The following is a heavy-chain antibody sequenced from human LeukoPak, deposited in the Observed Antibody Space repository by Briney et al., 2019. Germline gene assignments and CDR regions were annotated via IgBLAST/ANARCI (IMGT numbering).Heavy chain of an antibody. CDR3: ARRLRFGDYLPDF. J-gene: IGHJ4*02. Sequence: GGSLRLSCVASGFTFTDYAMHWVRQAPGKGLEWVGVISYDGTNKYYGDSVKGRFTISRDNSRNTLYLQMSSLRTEDAALYYCARRLRFGDYLPDFWGQGTLVSVSS. D-gene: IGHD4-17*01. CDR2: ISYDGTNK. CDR1: GFTFTDYA. V-gene: IGHV3-30-3*01.